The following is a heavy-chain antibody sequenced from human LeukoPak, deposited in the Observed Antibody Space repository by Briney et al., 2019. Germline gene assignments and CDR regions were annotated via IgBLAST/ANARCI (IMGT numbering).Heavy chain of an antibody. V-gene: IGHV4-61*01. CDR1: SGSISTSSYY. CDR3: AREWSYYMDV. J-gene: IGHJ6*03. D-gene: IGHD2-15*01. Sequence: PSETLSLTCTAYSGSISTSSYYWSCIRQPPGKGLERNGYIYYSGSTNYNPSLKSRVTISVDTSKNQFSLNLSSVTAADTAVYYCAREWSYYMDVWGKGTTVTVSS. CDR2: IYYSGST.